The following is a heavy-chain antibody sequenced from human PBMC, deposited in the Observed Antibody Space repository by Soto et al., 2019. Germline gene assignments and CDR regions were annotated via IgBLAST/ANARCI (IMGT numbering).Heavy chain of an antibody. CDR2: ISYRGST. D-gene: IGHD3-22*01. Sequence: SETLSLTCTVSAGSITTSYWSWIRQPLGKALEWIGYISYRGSTNYNPSLKSRLTISIDTSKSQISLKLTSMTTADTAVYYCASSGIVGREVNTWFVPWGHGTLVTVSS. CDR1: AGSITTSY. CDR3: ASSGIVGREVNTWFVP. J-gene: IGHJ5*02. V-gene: IGHV4-59*01.